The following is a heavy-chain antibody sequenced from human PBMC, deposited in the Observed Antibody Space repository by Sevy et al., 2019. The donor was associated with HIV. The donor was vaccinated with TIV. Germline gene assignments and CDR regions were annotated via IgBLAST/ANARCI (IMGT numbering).Heavy chain of an antibody. CDR3: AREKVDTSMIFVEYYGMDV. V-gene: IGHV3-30*03. CDR1: GFTFSASG. D-gene: IGHD5-18*01. J-gene: IGHJ6*02. Sequence: GGSLRLSCAAAGFTFSASGMHWVRQAPGKGLEWMAVISYDGGSKYYADSVKGRFTISRDNSKNALYLQMSSLRAEDTAVYYCAREKVDTSMIFVEYYGMDVWGQGTTVTVSS. CDR2: ISYDGGSK.